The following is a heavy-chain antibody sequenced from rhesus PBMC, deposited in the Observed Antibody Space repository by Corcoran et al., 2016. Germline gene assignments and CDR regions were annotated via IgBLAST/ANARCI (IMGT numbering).Heavy chain of an antibody. CDR2: IIYSGST. Sequence: QVQLQESGPGLVKPSETLSLTCAVSGGSISSGYYYWSWIRPPPGKGVEWIGYIIYSGSTSDTPARKRRVSIARDTSKNQFSLKLSSVTAADTAVYYCARGVVVLTAPPDYWGQGVLVTVSS. CDR3: ARGVVVLTAPPDY. V-gene: IGHV4-122*02. D-gene: IGHD2-15*01. J-gene: IGHJ4*01. CDR1: GGSISSGYYY.